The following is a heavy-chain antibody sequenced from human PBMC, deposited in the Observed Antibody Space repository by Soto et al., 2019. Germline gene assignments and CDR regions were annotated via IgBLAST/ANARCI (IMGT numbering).Heavy chain of an antibody. CDR1: GFCFSSYA. J-gene: IGHJ5*01. V-gene: IGHV3-30*18. CDR3: AQDPRGMVGAGAWFDS. CDR2: ISYHGTDM. D-gene: IGHD1-26*01. Sequence: LRLSCAASGFCFSSYAKHWVRQAPGKGLEWVAVISYHGTDMHYGDSVKGRFTISRDNSNNTLYLQMNSLRPDDTALYNRAQDPRGMVGAGAWFDSWGQGTLVAVSS.